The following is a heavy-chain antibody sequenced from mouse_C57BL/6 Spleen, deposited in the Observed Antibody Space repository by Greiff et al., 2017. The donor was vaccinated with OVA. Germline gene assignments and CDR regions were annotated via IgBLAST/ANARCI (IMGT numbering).Heavy chain of an antibody. D-gene: IGHD1-1*01. CDR1: GFNIKDYY. CDR3: TTGCGSCYYAKDC. J-gene: IGHJ4*01. Sequence: VQLQQSGAELVRPGASVKLSCTASGFNIKDYYMHWVKQRPEQGLEWIGRIDPEDGDTDYAPKFQGKATMTADTSSNTAYLQLSSLTSEDTAVYYCTTGCGSCYYAKDCWGRGTSVAVAS. V-gene: IGHV14-1*01. CDR2: IDPEDGDT.